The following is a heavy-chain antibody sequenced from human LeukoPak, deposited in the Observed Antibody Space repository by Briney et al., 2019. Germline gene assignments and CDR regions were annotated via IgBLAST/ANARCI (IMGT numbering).Heavy chain of an antibody. J-gene: IGHJ3*02. CDR2: IIPIFGTA. CDR3: ARGSTSSDAFDI. Sequence: GSSVKVSCKASGGSFSSYAISWVRQAPGQGLEWMGGIIPIFGTANYAQKFQGRVTITADKSTSTAYMELSSLRSEDTAVYYCARGSTSSDAFDIWGQGTMVTVSS. D-gene: IGHD5/OR15-5a*01. CDR1: GGSFSSYA. V-gene: IGHV1-69*06.